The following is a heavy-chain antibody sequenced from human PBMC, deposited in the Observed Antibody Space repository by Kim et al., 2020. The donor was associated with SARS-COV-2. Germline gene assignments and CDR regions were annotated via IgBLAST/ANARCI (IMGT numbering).Heavy chain of an antibody. CDR1: GFTFSNYA. D-gene: IGHD3-9*01. V-gene: IGHV3-23*01. CDR3: AKMGLVLYDISHDMDV. Sequence: GGSLRLSCAASGFTFSNYAMSWVRQAPGKGLEWVSVISANGGATSYADSVRGRFTTSRDNSKNTLYLALSSLRAEDTAVYYCAKMGLVLYDISHDMDVWAQGTTVTVSS. J-gene: IGHJ6*02. CDR2: ISANGGAT.